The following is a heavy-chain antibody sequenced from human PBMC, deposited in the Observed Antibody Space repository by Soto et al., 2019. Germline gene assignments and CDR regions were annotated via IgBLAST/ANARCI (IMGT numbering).Heavy chain of an antibody. J-gene: IGHJ6*02. CDR1: GYTLTELS. CDR2: FDPEDGET. Sequence: ASVKVSCKVSGYTLTELSMHWVRQAPGKGLEWMGGFDPEDGETIYAQKFQGRVTMTEDTSTDTAYMELSSLRSEDTAVYYCASFLTRGYYYYYGTDVWGQGTTVTVSS. V-gene: IGHV1-24*01. D-gene: IGHD3-9*01. CDR3: ASFLTRGYYYYYGTDV.